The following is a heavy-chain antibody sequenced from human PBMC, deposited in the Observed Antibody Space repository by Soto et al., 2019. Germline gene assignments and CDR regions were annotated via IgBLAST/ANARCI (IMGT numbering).Heavy chain of an antibody. CDR3: ARVGHSSGWYYFDY. CDR2: IWYDGSNK. J-gene: IGHJ4*02. CDR1: GFTFSSYG. D-gene: IGHD6-19*01. Sequence: VQLVESGGGVVQPGRSLRLSCAASGFTFSSYGMHWVRQAPGKGLEWVAVIWYDGSNKYYADSVKGRFTISRDNSKNTLYLQMNSLRAEDTAVYYCARVGHSSGWYYFDYWGQGTLVTVSS. V-gene: IGHV3-33*01.